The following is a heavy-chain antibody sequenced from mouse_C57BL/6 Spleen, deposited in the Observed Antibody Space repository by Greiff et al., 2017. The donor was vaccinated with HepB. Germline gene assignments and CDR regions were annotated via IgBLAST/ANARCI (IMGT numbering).Heavy chain of an antibody. V-gene: IGHV1-80*01. CDR1: GYAFTSYW. J-gene: IGHJ1*03. CDR2: IYPGDGDT. CDR3: ARERLGRRYFDD. Sequence: VQLQQSGAELVKPGASVKISCKASGYAFTSYWMNWVKQRPGKGLEWIGQIYPGDGDTNYNGKFKGKATLTADKSSSTAYMQLSSLTSEDSAVYVCARERLGRRYFDDWGTGTTVTVSS. D-gene: IGHD4-1*01.